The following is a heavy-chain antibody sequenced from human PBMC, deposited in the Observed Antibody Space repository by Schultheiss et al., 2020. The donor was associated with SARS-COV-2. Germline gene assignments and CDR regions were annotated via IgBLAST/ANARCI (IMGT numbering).Heavy chain of an antibody. Sequence: GGSLRLSCAASGFTFSSYSMNWVRQAPGKGLEWVSYISSSSSTIYYADSVKGRFTISRDNAKNSLYLQMNSLRAEDTAVYYCARELVAAAGQDYFDYWGQGTLVTVSS. V-gene: IGHV3-48*04. D-gene: IGHD6-13*01. CDR2: ISSSSSTI. J-gene: IGHJ4*02. CDR1: GFTFSSYS. CDR3: ARELVAAAGQDYFDY.